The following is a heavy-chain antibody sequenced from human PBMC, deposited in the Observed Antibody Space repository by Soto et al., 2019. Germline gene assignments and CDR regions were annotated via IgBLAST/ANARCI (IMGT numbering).Heavy chain of an antibody. CDR2: ISPSSSHT. CDR3: ARGVTDPPFDY. V-gene: IGHV3-11*06. CDR1: GFAFSDYY. Sequence: LRLSCAASGFAFSDYYMTWIRQAPGGGLEWVSYISPSSSHTNYADSMKGRFTISRDNAKNSLYLHMNSLRAEDTAVYYCARGVTDPPFDYWGQGALVTVSS. D-gene: IGHD2-21*02. J-gene: IGHJ4*02.